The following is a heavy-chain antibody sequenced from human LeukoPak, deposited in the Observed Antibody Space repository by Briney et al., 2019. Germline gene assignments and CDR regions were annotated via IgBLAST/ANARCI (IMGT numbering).Heavy chain of an antibody. Sequence: PGESLKISCKGSGYSFTSYWIGWVRQMPGKGLEWMGIIYPGDSDTRYSPSFQGQVTISADKSISTAYLQWSSLKASDTAMYYCASSASSRSYCYYYGMDVWGQGTTVTVSS. CDR3: ASSASSRSYCYYYGMDV. CDR2: IYPGDSDT. V-gene: IGHV5-51*01. J-gene: IGHJ6*02. CDR1: GYSFTSYW. D-gene: IGHD2-2*01.